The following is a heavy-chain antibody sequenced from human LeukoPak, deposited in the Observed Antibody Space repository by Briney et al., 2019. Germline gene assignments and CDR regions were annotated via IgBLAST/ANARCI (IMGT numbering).Heavy chain of an antibody. CDR1: GFTFSNYW. V-gene: IGHV3-7*03. Sequence: GGSLRLSCVASGFTFSNYWMTWVRQAPGKGLVWVANMKEDGSEEFYVDSVKGRFTISRDNGKNSVFLQMNSLRVEDTAVYYCARDPLRRFDYWGQGILVTVSS. CDR3: ARDPLRRFDY. CDR2: MKEDGSEE. J-gene: IGHJ4*02.